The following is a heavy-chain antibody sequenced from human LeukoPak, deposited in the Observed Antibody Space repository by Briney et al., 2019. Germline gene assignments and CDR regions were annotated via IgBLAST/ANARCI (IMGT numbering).Heavy chain of an antibody. D-gene: IGHD6-19*01. Sequence: PSETLSLTCAVYGGSFSGYYWSWIRQPPGKGLEWIGYIYYSGSTNYNPSLKSRVTISVDTSKNQFSLKLSSVTAADTAVYYCARQRGVAATWWFDPWGQGTLVTVSS. CDR3: ARQRGVAATWWFDP. CDR2: IYYSGST. J-gene: IGHJ5*02. V-gene: IGHV4-59*08. CDR1: GGSFSGYY.